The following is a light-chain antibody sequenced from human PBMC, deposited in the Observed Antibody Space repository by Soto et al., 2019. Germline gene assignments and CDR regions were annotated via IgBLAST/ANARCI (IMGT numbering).Light chain of an antibody. CDR3: QHRSNWPWT. CDR2: DAS. Sequence: EIVLTQSPATLSLSPGERATLSCRASQNVRSNLAWYQQKPGQAPRLPIYDASNRATGIPARFSGSGSGTDFTLAISSLEPEDFAVYYCQHRSNWPWTFGQGTKVEIK. V-gene: IGKV3-11*01. J-gene: IGKJ1*01. CDR1: QNVRSN.